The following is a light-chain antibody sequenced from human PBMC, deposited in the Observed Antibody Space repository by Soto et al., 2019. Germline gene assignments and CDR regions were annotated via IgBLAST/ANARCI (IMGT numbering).Light chain of an antibody. V-gene: IGLV2-14*01. CDR3: GAWDDSLSAWV. CDR2: GVT. J-gene: IGLJ3*02. Sequence: QSALTQPASVSGSPGQSITISCTGTSSDVGAYNYVSWYQQYPGKAPKLMIYGVTNRPSGVSNRFSAYKSGTSASLAISGLRSEDEAVYYCGAWDDSLSAWVFGGGTKLTVL. CDR1: SSDVGAYNY.